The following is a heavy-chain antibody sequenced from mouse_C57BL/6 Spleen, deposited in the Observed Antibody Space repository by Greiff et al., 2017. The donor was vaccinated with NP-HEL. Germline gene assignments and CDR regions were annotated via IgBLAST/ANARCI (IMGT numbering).Heavy chain of an antibody. J-gene: IGHJ2*01. CDR1: GYSITSGYY. CDR3: AREEFITTVVVSYYFDY. CDR2: ISYDGSN. D-gene: IGHD1-1*01. V-gene: IGHV3-6*01. Sequence: EVKLQESGPGLVKPSQSLSLTCSVTGYSITSGYYWNWIRQFPGNKLEWMGYISYDGSNNYNPSLKNRISITRDTSKNQFFLKLNSVTTEDTATYYCAREEFITTVVVSYYFDYWGQGTTLTVSS.